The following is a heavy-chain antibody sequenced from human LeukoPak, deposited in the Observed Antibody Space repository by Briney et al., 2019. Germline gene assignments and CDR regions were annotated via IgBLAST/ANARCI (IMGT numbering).Heavy chain of an antibody. D-gene: IGHD3-10*01. CDR1: DFTFISFW. CDR3: ARDLGTMVRGVIDY. CDR2: IKQDGSEK. V-gene: IGHV3-7*01. Sequence: GGSWRLPWPAPDFTFISFWMSWVGQAQGKGRGGGAKIKQDGSEKYYVDSVKGRFTTSRDNAKNSLYLQMNSLRAEDTAVYYCARDLGTMVRGVIDYWGQGTLVTVSS. J-gene: IGHJ4*02.